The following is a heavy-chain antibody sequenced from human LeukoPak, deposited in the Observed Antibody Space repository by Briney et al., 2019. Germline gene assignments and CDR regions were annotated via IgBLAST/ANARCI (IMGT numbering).Heavy chain of an antibody. V-gene: IGHV3-21*01. D-gene: IGHD5-12*01. CDR1: GFTFSSYS. CDR2: ISSSSSYI. Sequence: PGGSLRLSCAASGFTFSSYSMNWVRQAPGKGLEWVSSISSSSSYIYYADSVKGRFTISRDNAKNSLYLQMNSLRAEDTAVYYCARDRSGYDPENSYYYYYYMDVWGKGTTVTISS. CDR3: ARDRSGYDPENSYYYYYYMDV. J-gene: IGHJ6*03.